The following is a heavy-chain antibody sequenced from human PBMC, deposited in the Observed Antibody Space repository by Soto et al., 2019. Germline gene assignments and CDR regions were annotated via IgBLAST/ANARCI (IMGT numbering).Heavy chain of an antibody. CDR3: ARSSGGNFGIIIEGTNWFAP. CDR2: INPHGGRT. D-gene: IGHD1-26*01. V-gene: IGHV1-46*01. CDR1: RDTFTSYY. J-gene: IGHJ5*02. Sequence: ASVKVSCKAPRDTFTSYYINWVRQAPGQGLEWMGVINPHGGRTAHAQKFKGRVTLTRDTSASTVYMEVSSLTSEDTAMYYCARSSGGNFGIIIEGTNWFAPWGQGTLVTVSS.